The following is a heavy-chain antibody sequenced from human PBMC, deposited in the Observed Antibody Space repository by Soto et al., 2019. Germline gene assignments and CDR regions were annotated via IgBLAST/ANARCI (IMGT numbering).Heavy chain of an antibody. CDR1: VFSITSFA. D-gene: IGHD1-26*01. CDR3: AKVLSSGSYYGALEY. Sequence: GGSLRLSCVSSVFSITSFAMSCVRHSPGKGLEWASAISASGGSTYADSVKGRFTISRDNSKNTLYLQMNSLRVEDTAVYYCAKVLSSGSYYGALEYWGQGALVNVSS. CDR2: ISASGGST. J-gene: IGHJ4*02. V-gene: IGHV3-23*01.